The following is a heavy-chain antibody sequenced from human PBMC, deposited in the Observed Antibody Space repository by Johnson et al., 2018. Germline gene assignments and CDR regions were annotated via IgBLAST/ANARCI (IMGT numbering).Heavy chain of an antibody. CDR1: GFTFSDYY. CDR2: IKSKTDGGTQ. Sequence: VQLVQSGGGLVKPGGSLRLSCAASGFTFSDYYMSWIRQAPGQGLDWVGRIKSKTDGGTQHYAAPVKGIFTIPRDDSKKTLYLQMNSLKTEDTAVYYCTPDPAPETPYYYYYYMDVWGKGTTVTVSS. J-gene: IGHJ6*03. D-gene: IGHD2-2*01. CDR3: TPDPAPETPYYYYYYMDV. V-gene: IGHV3-15*06.